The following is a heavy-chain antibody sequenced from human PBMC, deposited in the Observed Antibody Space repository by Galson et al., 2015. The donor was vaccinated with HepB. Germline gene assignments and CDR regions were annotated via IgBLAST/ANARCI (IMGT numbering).Heavy chain of an antibody. CDR1: GYTLTELS. Sequence: SVKVSCKVSGYTLTELSMHWVRQAPGKGLEWMGGFDPEDGETIYAQKFQGRVTMTEDTSTDTAYMELSSLRSEDTAVYYCATGRTIFGTPTLPNWFDPWGQGTLVTVSS. CDR2: FDPEDGET. J-gene: IGHJ5*02. V-gene: IGHV1-24*01. CDR3: ATGRTIFGTPTLPNWFDP. D-gene: IGHD3-3*01.